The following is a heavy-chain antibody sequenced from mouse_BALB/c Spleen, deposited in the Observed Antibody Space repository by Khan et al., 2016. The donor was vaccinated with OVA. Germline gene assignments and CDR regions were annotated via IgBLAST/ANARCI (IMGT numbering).Heavy chain of an antibody. CDR2: INPSNGYT. D-gene: IGHD1-2*01. Sequence: VQLVESGAELARPGASVKMSCKASGYTFTSYTIHWIKLRPGQGLEWIGYINPSNGYTYYNQNFKDKATLTADKSSTTAYMQLSSLTSDDSAVYYGVRDGAKWRIYGEFDYWDQGTPVTVSA. CDR1: GYTFTSYT. CDR3: VRDGAKWRIYGEFDY. V-gene: IGHV1-4*01. J-gene: IGHJ2*01.